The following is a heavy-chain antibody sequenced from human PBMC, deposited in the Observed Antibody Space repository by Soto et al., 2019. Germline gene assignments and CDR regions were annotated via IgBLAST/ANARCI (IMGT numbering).Heavy chain of an antibody. CDR3: AREKTFYSSSSGFGY. V-gene: IGHV3-74*01. D-gene: IGHD6-6*01. CDR2: INTDGSST. CDR1: GFSFSTYR. J-gene: IGHJ4*02. Sequence: DVQLVESGGGLVQFGGSLRLSCAASGFSFSTYRMHWVRQAPGKGLVWVSRINTDGSSTSYADSVKGRFTISRDNAKNTLYLQMNSLRAEDTAVYYCAREKTFYSSSSGFGYWGQGTLVTVSS.